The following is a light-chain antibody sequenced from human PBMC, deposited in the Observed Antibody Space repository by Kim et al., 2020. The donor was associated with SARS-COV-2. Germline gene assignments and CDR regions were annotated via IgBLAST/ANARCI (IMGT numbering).Light chain of an antibody. CDR3: QQANSFPIT. J-gene: IGKJ5*01. V-gene: IGKV1-12*01. CDR2: DVS. CDR1: QDINSW. Sequence: DIQMTQSPSYVSASVGDRVTITCRASQDINSWLAWYQQKPGKAPNLLIYDVSSLHSGVPSRFSGSGSGTDFTLTISSLQPEDCAPYYCQQANSFPITFGQGTRLEIK.